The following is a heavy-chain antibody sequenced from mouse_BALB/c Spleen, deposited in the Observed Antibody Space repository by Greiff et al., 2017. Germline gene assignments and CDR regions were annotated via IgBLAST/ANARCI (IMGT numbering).Heavy chain of an antibody. CDR2: INPSNGGT. CDR3: TRSRYAMDY. V-gene: IGHV1S81*02. Sequence: VQLQQSGAELVKPGASVKLSCKASGYTFTSYYMYWVKQRPGQGLEWIGEINPSNGGTNFNEKFKSKATLTVDKSSSTAYMQLSSLTSEDSAVYYWTRSRYAMDYWGQGTSVTVSS. J-gene: IGHJ4*01. CDR1: GYTFTSYY.